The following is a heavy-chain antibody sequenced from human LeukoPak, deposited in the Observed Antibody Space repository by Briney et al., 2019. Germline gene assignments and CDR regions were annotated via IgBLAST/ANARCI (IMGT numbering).Heavy chain of an antibody. CDR1: GGSISSYY. CDR3: ARRRIVVVPQSVYFDY. J-gene: IGHJ4*02. D-gene: IGHD3-22*01. V-gene: IGHV4-59*08. Sequence: SETLSLTCTVSGGSISSYYWSWIRQPPGKGLEWIGYIYYSGSTNYNPSLKSRVTISVDTSKNQFSLKLSSVTAADTAVYYCARRRIVVVPQSVYFDYWGQGTLVTVSS. CDR2: IYYSGST.